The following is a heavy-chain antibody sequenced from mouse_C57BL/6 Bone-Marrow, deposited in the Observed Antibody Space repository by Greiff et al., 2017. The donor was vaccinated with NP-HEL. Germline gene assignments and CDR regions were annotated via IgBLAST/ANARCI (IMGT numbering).Heavy chain of an antibody. D-gene: IGHD2-5*01. V-gene: IGHV5-12*01. J-gene: IGHJ4*01. CDR2: ISNGGGST. CDR3: ARHGIVRMDY. Sequence: GEAGGGLVQPGGSLKLSCAASGFTFSDYYMYWVRQTPEKRLEWVAYISNGGGSTYYPDTVKGRFTISRDNAKNTLYLQMSRLKSEDTAMYYCARHGIVRMDYWGQGTSVTVSS. CDR1: GFTFSDYY.